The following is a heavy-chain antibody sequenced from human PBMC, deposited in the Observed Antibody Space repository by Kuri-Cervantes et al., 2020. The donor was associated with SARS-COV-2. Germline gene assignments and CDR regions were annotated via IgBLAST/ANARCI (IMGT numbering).Heavy chain of an antibody. CDR1: GGTFSSYT. D-gene: IGHD6-6*01. Sequence: SVKVSCKASGGTFSSYTISWVRQAPGQGLEWMGGIIPIFGIANYAQKFQGRVTITADKSTSTAYMELSSLRSEDTAVYYCAREYSSSSLNLGDWFDPWGQGTLVTVSS. CDR2: IIPIFGIA. CDR3: AREYSSSSLNLGDWFDP. J-gene: IGHJ5*02. V-gene: IGHV1-69*10.